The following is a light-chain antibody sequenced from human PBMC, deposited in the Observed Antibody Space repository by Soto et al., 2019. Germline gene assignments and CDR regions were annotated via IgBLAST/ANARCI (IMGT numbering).Light chain of an antibody. V-gene: IGKV1-5*01. J-gene: IGKJ1*01. CDR3: QQYDSYSSGP. CDR2: DAS. Sequence: DIQMTQSATSLSPSVGDRVTISCRASQTINSWLAWYQQKPGKAPKVLIFDASSLKTGVPSRFSGSGSGTEFTLTISNLQPDDFATYYCQQYDSYSSGPFGQGTKVDIK. CDR1: QTINSW.